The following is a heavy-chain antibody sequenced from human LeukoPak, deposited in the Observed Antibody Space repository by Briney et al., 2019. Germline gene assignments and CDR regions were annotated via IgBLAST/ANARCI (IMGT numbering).Heavy chain of an antibody. CDR2: ISYDGSNK. V-gene: IGHV3-30-3*01. Sequence: GESLRLSCAASGFTFSSYTMHWVRQAPGKGLDWVALISYDGSNKYSADSVKGRFTISRDNSKNTLYLQMSSLRTEDTAVYYCARVPVFPYSYFYMDVWGKGTTVTVSS. J-gene: IGHJ6*03. CDR3: ARVPVFPYSYFYMDV. CDR1: GFTFSSYT.